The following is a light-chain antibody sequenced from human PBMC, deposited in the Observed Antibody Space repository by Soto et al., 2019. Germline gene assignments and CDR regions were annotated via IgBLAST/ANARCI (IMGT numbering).Light chain of an antibody. CDR2: PTY. J-gene: IGKJ5*01. CDR1: QRIAGY. V-gene: IGKV1-39*01. CDR3: QQSFSVPIT. Sequence: DIQMTQSPSSLSASVGDRVTITCRASQRIAGYLSWYQQRPWKAPKFLIYPTYNLQGGVPSRFSGSGSGTDFSITINGLQPEDVATYFCQQSFSVPITFGQGTRLEIK.